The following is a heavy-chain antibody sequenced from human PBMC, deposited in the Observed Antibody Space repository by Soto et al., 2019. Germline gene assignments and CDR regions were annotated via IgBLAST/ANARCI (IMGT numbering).Heavy chain of an antibody. Sequence: SETLSLTCTVSGGSISSSSYYWGWIRQPPGEGLEWIGSINYSGSTYYNPSLKSRVTISVDTSKNQFSLKLSSVTAADTAVYYCARQLRHYGDYADYWGQGTLVTVSS. CDR2: INYSGST. J-gene: IGHJ4*02. CDR1: GGSISSSSYY. V-gene: IGHV4-39*01. D-gene: IGHD4-17*01. CDR3: ARQLRHYGDYADY.